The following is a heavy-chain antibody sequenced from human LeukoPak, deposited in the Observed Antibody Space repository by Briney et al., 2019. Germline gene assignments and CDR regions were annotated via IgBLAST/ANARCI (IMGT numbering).Heavy chain of an antibody. CDR3: ARDCSSTNCYLY. CDR2: IKEDGSEK. CDR1: GFSFSSYW. J-gene: IGHJ4*02. V-gene: IGHV3-7*01. Sequence: TGGSLRLSCAASGFSFSSYWMSWVRQAPGKGLEWVAKIKEDGSEKYYVDSVKGRFTISRDNAKNSLYLQMNSLRAEDTAVYYCARDCSSTNCYLYWGQGTLVTVSS. D-gene: IGHD2-2*01.